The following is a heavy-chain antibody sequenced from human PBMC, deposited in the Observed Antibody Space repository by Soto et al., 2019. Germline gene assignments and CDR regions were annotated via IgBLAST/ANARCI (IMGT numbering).Heavy chain of an antibody. J-gene: IGHJ3*02. CDR1: GFTFSSYA. CDR3: ARDSRRLPYDAFDI. Sequence: LRLSCAASGFTFSSYAMHWVRQAPGKGLEWVAVISYDGSNKYYADSVKGRFTISRDNSKNTLYLQMNSLGAEDTAVYYCARDSRRLPYDAFDIWGQGTMVTVSS. CDR2: ISYDGSNK. V-gene: IGHV3-30-3*01. D-gene: IGHD5-12*01.